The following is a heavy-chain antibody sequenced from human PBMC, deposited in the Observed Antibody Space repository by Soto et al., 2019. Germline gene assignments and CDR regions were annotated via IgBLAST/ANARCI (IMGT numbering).Heavy chain of an antibody. Sequence: GGSLRLSCAASGFTFSSYAMSWVRQAPGKGLEWVSVISGSGGSRYYADSVKGRFTISRDNGKNSLFLQMNSLRDEDTAVYYCARVVVVIPPGYYYAMDVWGQGTTVTISS. CDR3: ARVVVVIPPGYYYAMDV. CDR1: GFTFSSYA. D-gene: IGHD3-22*01. J-gene: IGHJ6*02. V-gene: IGHV3-23*01. CDR2: ISGSGGSR.